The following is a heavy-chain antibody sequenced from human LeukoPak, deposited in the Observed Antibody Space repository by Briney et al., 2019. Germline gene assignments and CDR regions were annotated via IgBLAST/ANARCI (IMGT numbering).Heavy chain of an antibody. V-gene: IGHV3-7*04. CDR3: ARSYSRVGFDY. Sequence: GGSLRLSCAASGFIFSSHWMSWVRQAPGKGLEWVANIKHDGTEQYFVDSVKGRFTISGDNAKNSLFLQMNSLRAEDTAVYYCARSYSRVGFDYWGQGTLVTVSS. CDR1: GFIFSSHW. CDR2: IKHDGTEQ. D-gene: IGHD6-13*01. J-gene: IGHJ4*02.